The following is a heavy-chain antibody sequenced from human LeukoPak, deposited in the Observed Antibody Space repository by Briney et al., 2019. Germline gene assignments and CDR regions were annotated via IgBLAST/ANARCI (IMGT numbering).Heavy chain of an antibody. Sequence: GGSLRLSCAASGFTFSSYWMSWVRQAPGKGLEWFSYISSSSSTIYYADSVKGRFTISRDNAKNSLYLQMNSLRAEDTAVYYCARDRSSGYYGSFDYWGQGILVTVSS. CDR1: GFTFSSYW. CDR3: ARDRSSGYYGSFDY. CDR2: ISSSSSTI. V-gene: IGHV3-48*01. D-gene: IGHD3-10*01. J-gene: IGHJ4*02.